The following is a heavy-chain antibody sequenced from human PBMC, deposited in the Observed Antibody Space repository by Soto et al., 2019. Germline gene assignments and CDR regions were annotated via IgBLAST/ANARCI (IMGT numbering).Heavy chain of an antibody. J-gene: IGHJ6*02. CDR2: ISGSGGIA. CDR1: GFTFSSYA. V-gene: IGHV3-23*01. Sequence: LRLSCIASGFTFSSYAMTWVRQAPGKGLEWVSDISGSGGIAYYADSVKGRFTISRDNSKNTLNLQMNSLRADDTAVYYCARARRGAPYYYTMDLWGQGTTVTVS. D-gene: IGHD3-10*01. CDR3: ARARRGAPYYYTMDL.